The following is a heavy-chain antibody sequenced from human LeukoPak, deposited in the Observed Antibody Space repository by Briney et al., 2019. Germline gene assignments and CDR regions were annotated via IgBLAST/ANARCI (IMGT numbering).Heavy chain of an antibody. V-gene: IGHV3-7*03. CDR3: ARGAGYNYPYYFDY. CDR1: GFTFSSYW. J-gene: IGHJ4*02. D-gene: IGHD5-24*01. CDR2: IKQDGSEK. Sequence: GGSLRLSCAASGFTFSSYWMSWVRQAPGKGLEWVANIKQDGSEKYYVDSVKGRFTISRDNSKNTLYLQMNSLRAEDTAVYYCARGAGYNYPYYFDYWGQGTLVTVSS.